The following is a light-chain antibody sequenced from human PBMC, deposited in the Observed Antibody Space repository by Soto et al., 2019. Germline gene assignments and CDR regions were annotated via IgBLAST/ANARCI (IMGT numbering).Light chain of an antibody. CDR1: QSVLYSSNNKNY. Sequence: DIVMTQSPDSLAVSLGERATINCTSSQSVLYSSNNKNYLAWYQQKPGQPPKXLIYWASTRESGVPDRFSGSGSGTDFTLTISSLQAEDVAVYYCQQYYSTPPTLGPGTKVDIK. V-gene: IGKV4-1*01. CDR3: QQYYSTPPT. J-gene: IGKJ3*01. CDR2: WAS.